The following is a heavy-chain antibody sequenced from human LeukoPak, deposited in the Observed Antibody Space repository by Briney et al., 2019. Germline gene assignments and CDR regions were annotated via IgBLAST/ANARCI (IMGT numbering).Heavy chain of an antibody. CDR3: ARDSSTYSSSWYVLDY. CDR1: GYTFTSYG. J-gene: IGHJ4*02. V-gene: IGHV1-18*01. Sequence: ASVKVSCKASGYTFTSYGISWVRQAPGQGLEWMGWISAYNGNTNYAQKLQGRVTMTTDTSTSTAYMELRSLRSDDTAVCYCARDSSTYSSSWYVLDYWGQGTLVTVSS. D-gene: IGHD6-13*01. CDR2: ISAYNGNT.